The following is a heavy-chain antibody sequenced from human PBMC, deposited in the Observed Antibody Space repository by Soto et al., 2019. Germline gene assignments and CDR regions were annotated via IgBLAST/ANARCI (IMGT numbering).Heavy chain of an antibody. CDR1: ECRFGDYA. J-gene: IGHJ4*02. Sequence: GGSLRLSCAASECRFGDYAMIWVRPAPGKGLEWVSSITYTGVSTYYADSVKGRFTISRDNSRDTLFLQMNSLRAEDTAIYYCAKSSVWYPYFDSWGQGTLVTVSS. V-gene: IGHV3-23*01. CDR3: AKSSVWYPYFDS. D-gene: IGHD6-13*01. CDR2: ITYTGVST.